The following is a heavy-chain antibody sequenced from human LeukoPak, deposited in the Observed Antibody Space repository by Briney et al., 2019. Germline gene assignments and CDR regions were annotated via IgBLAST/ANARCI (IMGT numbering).Heavy chain of an antibody. CDR3: ARHGRGSGWSERAFDI. D-gene: IGHD6-19*01. CDR2: IYYSGST. V-gene: IGHV4-39*01. J-gene: IGHJ3*02. CDR1: GGSISSSSYY. Sequence: SETLSLTCTVPGGSISSSSYYWGWIRQPPGKGLEWIGSIYYSGSTYYNPSLKSRVTISVDTSKNQFSLKLSSVTAADTAAYYCARHGRGSGWSERAFDIWGQGTMVTVSS.